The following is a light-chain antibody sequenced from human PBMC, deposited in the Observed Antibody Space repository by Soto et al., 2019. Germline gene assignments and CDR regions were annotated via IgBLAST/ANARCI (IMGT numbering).Light chain of an antibody. CDR3: QSFDSSLNGYV. V-gene: IGLV1-40*01. CDR1: GSSIGAPYD. Sequence: SALTQPPSVSGAPGQRVTISCTGSGSSIGAPYDVHWYQQLPGAAPKLLIYGNTNRPSGVPDRFSGSKSGTSVSLAITGLQAEDEADYYCQSFDSSLNGYVFGTGTKVTVL. J-gene: IGLJ1*01. CDR2: GNT.